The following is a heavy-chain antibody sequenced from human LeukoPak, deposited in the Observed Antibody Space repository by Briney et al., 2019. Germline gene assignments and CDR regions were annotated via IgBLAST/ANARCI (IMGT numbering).Heavy chain of an antibody. V-gene: IGHV3-21*01. J-gene: IGHJ3*02. Sequence: GGSLRLSCAASGFRFSDYAINWVRQAPGKGLEWVSAIDGTSAYRYYGDSVKGRFTISRDNAKSSVSLQMNSLRAEDTAIYYCANLYYHDSRDDAFDIWGQGTMVTVSS. CDR1: GFRFSDYA. D-gene: IGHD3-22*01. CDR3: ANLYYHDSRDDAFDI. CDR2: IDGTSAYR.